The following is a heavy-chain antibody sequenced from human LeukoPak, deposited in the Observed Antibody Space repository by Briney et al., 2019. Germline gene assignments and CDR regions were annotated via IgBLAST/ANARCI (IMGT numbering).Heavy chain of an antibody. D-gene: IGHD2-2*02. V-gene: IGHV3-23*01. CDR2: ISGSGGST. CDR3: AKGYTEGGFDY. Sequence: GSLRLSCAASGFTFSSYSMNWVRQAPGKGLEWVSAISGSGGSTYYADSVKGRFTISRDNSKNTLYLQMNSLRAEDTAVYYCAKGYTEGGFDYWGQGTLVTVSS. CDR1: GFTFSSYS. J-gene: IGHJ4*02.